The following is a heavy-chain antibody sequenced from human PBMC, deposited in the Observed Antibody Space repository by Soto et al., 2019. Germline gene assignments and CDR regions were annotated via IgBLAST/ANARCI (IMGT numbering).Heavy chain of an antibody. J-gene: IGHJ4*02. Sequence: DVQLVESGGGLVQPGGSLRLSCAASGSSFSSYWMSWVRQAPGKGLEWVANIKQDGSEKYYVDSVKGRFTISRDNAKNSLYLQMNSLRAEDTAVYYCARLHALDYWGQGTLVTVSS. CDR2: IKQDGSEK. V-gene: IGHV3-7*05. CDR3: ARLHALDY. CDR1: GSSFSSYW.